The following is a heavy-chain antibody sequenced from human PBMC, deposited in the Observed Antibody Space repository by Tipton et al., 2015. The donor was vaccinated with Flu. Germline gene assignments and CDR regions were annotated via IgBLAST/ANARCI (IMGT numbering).Heavy chain of an antibody. CDR3: ARGSGSGTEMTFYV. J-gene: IGHJ4*02. D-gene: IGHD3-10*01. V-gene: IGHV4-4*07. Sequence: TLSLTCTVSGSSMSSFYWSWIRKPAGKGLEWMGRMYAGGNTKYNPSLKSRVTMSVDTSKNQLSLRLTSVTAADTAVYYCARGSGSGTEMTFYVWGPGTVVTVSS. CDR1: GSSMSSFY. CDR2: MYAGGNT.